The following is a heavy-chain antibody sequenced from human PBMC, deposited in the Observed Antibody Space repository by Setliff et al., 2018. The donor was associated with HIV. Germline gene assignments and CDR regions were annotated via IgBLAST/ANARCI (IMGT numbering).Heavy chain of an antibody. Sequence: ASVKVSCKASGYTFDKYGINWVRQAPGQGLEWMGWISTSNGNTNYAQKLQGRVTMTTDTSTSTAYMELRSLRSDDTAVYYCARRTIDYYYMDVWGKGTTVTVSS. CDR2: ISTSNGNT. CDR1: GYTFDKYG. V-gene: IGHV1-18*01. J-gene: IGHJ6*03. CDR3: ARRTIDYYYMDV.